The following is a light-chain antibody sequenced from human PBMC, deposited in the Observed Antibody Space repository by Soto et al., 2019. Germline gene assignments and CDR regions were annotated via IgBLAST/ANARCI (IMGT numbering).Light chain of an antibody. Sequence: EIVLTQSPATLSLSPGERATLSCRASESVSTNLAWYQQKPGQAPRLLIYGASNRATGIPARFSGSGSGTEFNLTISSLQSEDFAIYYCRHYNNWPPETFGQGTKVDIK. CDR3: RHYNNWPPET. CDR1: ESVSTN. V-gene: IGKV3D-15*01. J-gene: IGKJ1*01. CDR2: GAS.